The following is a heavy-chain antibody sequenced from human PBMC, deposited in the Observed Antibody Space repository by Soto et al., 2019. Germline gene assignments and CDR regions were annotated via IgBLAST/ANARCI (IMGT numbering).Heavy chain of an antibody. V-gene: IGHV4-31*03. CDR3: AREVAGKTH. J-gene: IGHJ4*02. CDR1: GGSISSGGYY. Sequence: SETLSLTCTVSGGSISSGGYYWSWIRQHPGKGLEWIGYIYYSGSTYYNPSLKSRVAISVDTSKNQLSLKLSSVTAADTAMYYCAREVAGKTHWGQGTLVTVSS. CDR2: IYYSGST. D-gene: IGHD6-19*01.